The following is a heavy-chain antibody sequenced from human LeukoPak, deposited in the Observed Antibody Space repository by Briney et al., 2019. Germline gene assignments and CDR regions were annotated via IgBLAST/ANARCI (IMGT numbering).Heavy chain of an antibody. CDR3: AYGSGSYSRGSLFDY. Sequence: PGGSLRLSCAASGFTVSSNYMSWVRQAPGKGLEWVSVIYSGGSTYYADSVKGRFTISRDNSKNTLYLQMNSLRAEDTAVYYCAYGSGSYSRGSLFDYWGQGTLVTVSS. V-gene: IGHV3-66*01. J-gene: IGHJ4*02. CDR2: IYSGGST. CDR1: GFTVSSNY. D-gene: IGHD3-10*01.